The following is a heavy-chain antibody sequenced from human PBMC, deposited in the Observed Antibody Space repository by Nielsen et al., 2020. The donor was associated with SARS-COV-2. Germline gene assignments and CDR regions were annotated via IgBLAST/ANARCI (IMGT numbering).Heavy chain of an antibody. J-gene: IGHJ4*02. CDR2: IKLDGSEK. Sequence: LKLFCAASGFTFSSYLMSWGRQAPEKRLEWVANIKLDGSEKYYVDSVKGRFTISRANAKNSLCLQMNSLRAEDTAVYYCARDSNYVFWSGYPYFDYWGQGTLVTVSS. V-gene: IGHV3-7*03. D-gene: IGHD3-3*01. CDR1: GFTFSSYL. CDR3: ARDSNYVFWSGYPYFDY.